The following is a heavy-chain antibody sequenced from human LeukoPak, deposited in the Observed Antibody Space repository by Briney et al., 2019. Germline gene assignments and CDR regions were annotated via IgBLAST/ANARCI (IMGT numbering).Heavy chain of an antibody. Sequence: ASVKVSCKASGYTFSSYDINWVRQGTGQGLEWVGCMNPNSGNTGYAQKFQGRVTMTRNSSITTAYMELSSLRSEDTAVYYCARRHGRCSDGSCYYPDYWGQGTLVTVSS. CDR2: MNPNSGNT. D-gene: IGHD2-15*01. V-gene: IGHV1-8*01. J-gene: IGHJ4*02. CDR1: GYTFSSYD. CDR3: ARRHGRCSDGSCYYPDY.